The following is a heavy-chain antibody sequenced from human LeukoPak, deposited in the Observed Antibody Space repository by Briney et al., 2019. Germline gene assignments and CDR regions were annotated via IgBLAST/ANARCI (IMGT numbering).Heavy chain of an antibody. J-gene: IGHJ4*02. Sequence: SVKVSCKASGYTFTSYAISWVRQAPGQGLEWMGRIIPILGIANYAQEFQGRVTITADKSTSTAYMELSSLRSEDTAVYYCARGNTGFWSGYYISWGQGTLVTVSS. V-gene: IGHV1-69*04. CDR3: ARGNTGFWSGYYIS. CDR1: GYTFTSYA. CDR2: IIPILGIA. D-gene: IGHD3-3*01.